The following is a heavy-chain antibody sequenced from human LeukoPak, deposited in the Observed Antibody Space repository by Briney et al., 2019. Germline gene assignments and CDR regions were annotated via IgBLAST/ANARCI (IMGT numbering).Heavy chain of an antibody. CDR1: GFTFSSYE. V-gene: IGHV3-48*03. D-gene: IGHD3-3*01. CDR3: AKERDPVLRFLEWLSGDFDY. Sequence: GGSLRLSCAASGFTFSSYEMNWVRQAPGKGLGWVSYISSSGSTIYYADSVKGRFTISRDNSKNTLYLQMNSLRAEDTAVYYCAKERDPVLRFLEWLSGDFDYWGQGTLVTVSS. CDR2: ISSSGSTI. J-gene: IGHJ4*02.